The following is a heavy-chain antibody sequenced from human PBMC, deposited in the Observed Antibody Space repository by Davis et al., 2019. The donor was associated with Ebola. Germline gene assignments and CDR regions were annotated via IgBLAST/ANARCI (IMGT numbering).Heavy chain of an antibody. CDR3: VRDPALVVTGGGWFFGL. CDR1: GFTFSSYA. Sequence: GESLKISCAASGFTFSSYAMHWVRLAPGKGLVWVSRINSDGSTTTYADSVKGRFTISRDNAKNTLYLQMNSLRAEDTAVYYCVRDPALVVTGGGWFFGLWGRGTLVTVSS. CDR2: INSDGSTT. D-gene: IGHD2-21*02. V-gene: IGHV3-74*01. J-gene: IGHJ2*01.